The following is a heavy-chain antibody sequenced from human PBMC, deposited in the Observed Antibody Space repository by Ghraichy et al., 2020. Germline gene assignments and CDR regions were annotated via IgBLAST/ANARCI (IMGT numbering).Heavy chain of an antibody. J-gene: IGHJ5*02. Sequence: SETLSLTCTVSGGSISSYYWSWIRQPPGKGLEWIGYIYYSGSTNYNPSLKSRVTISVDTSKNPFSLKLSSVTAADTAVYYCATFRGIVVVPAALSDEGVSGWFDPWGQRTLVTVSS. CDR2: IYYSGST. CDR1: GGSISSYY. V-gene: IGHV4-59*01. CDR3: ATFRGIVVVPAALSDEGVSGWFDP. D-gene: IGHD2-2*01.